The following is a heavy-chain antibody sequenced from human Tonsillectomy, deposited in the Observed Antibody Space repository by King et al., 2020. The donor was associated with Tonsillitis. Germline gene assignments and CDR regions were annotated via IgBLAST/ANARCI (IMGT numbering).Heavy chain of an antibody. J-gene: IGHJ4*02. V-gene: IGHV4-34*01. D-gene: IGHD3-22*01. CDR1: GGSFSGYY. CDR2: INHCGGT. CDR3: ARRLGYFDTSAYHFYY. Sequence: VQLQQWGAGLLKPSETLSLTCAVYGGSFSGYYWNWIRQPPGKGLVWIGEINHCGGTNYNPPLKSRVTISVDTSKNQFSLKLNSVTAAGTVVYYCARRLGYFDTSAYHFYYWGQGTLVTVSS.